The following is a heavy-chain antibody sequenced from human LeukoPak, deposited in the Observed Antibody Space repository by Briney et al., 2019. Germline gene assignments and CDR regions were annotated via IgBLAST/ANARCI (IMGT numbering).Heavy chain of an antibody. CDR1: GFTVSSNS. J-gene: IGHJ4*02. V-gene: IGHV3-53*01. Sequence: AGGSLRLSCTVSGFTVSSNSMSWVRQAPGKGLEWVSFIYSGNTHYSDSVKGRFTISRDNSKNTLYLQMNSLRPEDTAVYYCARRAGAYSHPYDYWGQGTLVTVSS. D-gene: IGHD4/OR15-4a*01. CDR3: ARRAGAYSHPYDY. CDR2: IYSGNT.